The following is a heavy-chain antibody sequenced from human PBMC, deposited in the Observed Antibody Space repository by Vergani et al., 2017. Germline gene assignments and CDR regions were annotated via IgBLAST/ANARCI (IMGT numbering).Heavy chain of an antibody. CDR2: IYPNGNG. CDR3: ARGNCGVNCPKYNWLAP. D-gene: IGHD2-21*01. CDR1: GVSVSSTAFY. J-gene: IGHJ5*02. V-gene: IGHV4-61*02. Sequence: QVQLQESGPGLVKPSQTLSLTCSVSGVSVSSTAFYWNWIRQPAGRGLEWIGRIYPNGNGNYNESLRSRLTMSIDTSRSQFSLSLSSVTAADTAVYYCARGNCGVNCPKYNWLAPWGRGILVTVSS.